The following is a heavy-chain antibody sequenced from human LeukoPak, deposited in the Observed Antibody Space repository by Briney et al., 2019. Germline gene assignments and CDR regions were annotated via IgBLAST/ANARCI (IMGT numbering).Heavy chain of an antibody. CDR2: MNTNSGNT. V-gene: IGHV1-8*01. J-gene: IGHJ4*02. D-gene: IGHD5-12*01. CDR3: ARGNSGYDLYYFDY. CDR1: VYTFTKYD. Sequence: ASVTVSCTASVYTFTKYDMNWVRQAPGQGRGWMGWMNTNSGNTGYAQKFQGRVTMTRNTTISTAYMELSSLRSEDTAVYYCARGNSGYDLYYFDYWGQGTLVTVSS.